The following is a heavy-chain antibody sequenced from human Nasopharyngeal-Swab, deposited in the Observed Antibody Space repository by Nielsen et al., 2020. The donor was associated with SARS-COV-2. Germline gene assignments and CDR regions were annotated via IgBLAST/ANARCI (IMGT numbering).Heavy chain of an antibody. Sequence: SETLSLTCTVSGDSISPNYWSWIRQSPGKRLEWIGDIYYTGSADYSPSLRTRVTISVDRSKNRFSLELTSVTTADTAVYYCARWVPFRRGTGRPSFYYCGMEVWGQGTTVTVSS. V-gene: IGHV4-59*01. D-gene: IGHD3/OR15-3a*01. CDR3: ARWVPFRRGTGRPSFYYCGMEV. CDR2: IYYTGSA. J-gene: IGHJ6*02. CDR1: GDSISPNY.